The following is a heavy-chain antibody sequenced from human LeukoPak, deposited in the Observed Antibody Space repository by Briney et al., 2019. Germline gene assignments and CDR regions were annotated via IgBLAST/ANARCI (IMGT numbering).Heavy chain of an antibody. J-gene: IGHJ6*02. CDR1: GFTFSSYA. Sequence: GGSLRLSCAASGFTFSSYAMSWVRQAPGKGLEWVSAISGSGGSTYYADSVKGRFTISRDNSKNTLYLQMNSQRAEDTAVYYCAKMVTATTYYYYYGMDVWGQGTTVTVSS. D-gene: IGHD5-18*01. CDR3: AKMVTATTYYYYYGMDV. CDR2: ISGSGGST. V-gene: IGHV3-23*01.